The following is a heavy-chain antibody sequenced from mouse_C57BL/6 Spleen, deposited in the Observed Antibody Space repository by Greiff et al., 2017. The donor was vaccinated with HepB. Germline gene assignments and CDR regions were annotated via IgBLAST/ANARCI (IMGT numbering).Heavy chain of an antibody. CDR1: GYTFTSYW. CDR2: IDPSDSYT. D-gene: IGHD1-1*01. J-gene: IGHJ4*01. Sequence: QVQLQQPGAELVRPGTSVKLSCKASGYTFTSYWMHWVKQRPGQGLEWIGVIDPSDSYTNYNQKFKGKATLTVDTSSSTAYMQLSSLTSEDSAVYYFVSITTVVATGYYAMDYWGQGTSVTVSS. CDR3: VSITTVVATGYYAMDY. V-gene: IGHV1-59*01.